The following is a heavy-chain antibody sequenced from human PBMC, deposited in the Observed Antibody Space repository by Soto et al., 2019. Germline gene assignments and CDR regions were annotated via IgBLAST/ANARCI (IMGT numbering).Heavy chain of an antibody. CDR1: GFTFSSYA. CDR2: ISGSGGST. J-gene: IGHJ4*02. V-gene: IGHV3-23*01. CDR3: AKDRRGGSHLNSEFDY. Sequence: EVQLLESGGGLVQPGGSLRLSCAASGFTFSSYAMSWVRQAPGKGLEWVSAISGSGGSTYYADPVKGRFTISRDNSKNTLYLQMNSLRAEDTAVYYCAKDRRGGSHLNSEFDYWGQGTLVTVSS. D-gene: IGHD2-15*01.